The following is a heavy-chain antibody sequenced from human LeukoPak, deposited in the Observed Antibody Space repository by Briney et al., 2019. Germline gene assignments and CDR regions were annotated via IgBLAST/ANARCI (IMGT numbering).Heavy chain of an antibody. Sequence: GGSLRLSCAASGFTFSNYGMHWVRQAPGKGLEWVALIWHDGSNKYYADSVKGRFTISRDNSKNALYLQMNSLRAEDTAVYYCAGGSGISDFWGQGTLVTVSS. CDR2: IWHDGSNK. CDR3: AGGSGISDF. V-gene: IGHV3-33*01. CDR1: GFTFSNYG. D-gene: IGHD1-26*01. J-gene: IGHJ4*02.